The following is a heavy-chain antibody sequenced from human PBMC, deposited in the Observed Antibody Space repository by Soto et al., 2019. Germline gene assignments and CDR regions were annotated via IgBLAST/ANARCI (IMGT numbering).Heavy chain of an antibody. CDR1: GFTFSDYY. Sequence: QVQLVESGGGLVKPGGSLRLSCAASGFTFSDYYMSWIRQAPGKGLEWVSYISSSGSTIYYADSVKGRFTISRDNTKNSLYLQMTSLRAEDTAVYYCARDRRPYYYDSSGYYSSGDAFDIWGQGTMVTVSS. J-gene: IGHJ3*02. CDR2: ISSSGSTI. D-gene: IGHD3-22*01. V-gene: IGHV3-11*01. CDR3: ARDRRPYYYDSSGYYSSGDAFDI.